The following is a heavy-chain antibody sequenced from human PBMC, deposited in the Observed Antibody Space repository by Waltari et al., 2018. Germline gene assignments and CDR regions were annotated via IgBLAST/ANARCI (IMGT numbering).Heavy chain of an antibody. Sequence: QVQLVQSGAEVKKPGSSVKVSCKASGGTFSSYAISWVRQAPGQGLEWMGGIIPILGIANYAQKFQGSFTIPADKPTSTAYRELSSLRSEDTAVYYCARDTDSSPSWNFDYWGQGTLVTVSS. CDR2: IIPILGIA. CDR1: GGTFSSYA. V-gene: IGHV1-69*10. J-gene: IGHJ4*02. D-gene: IGHD6-6*01. CDR3: ARDTDSSPSWNFDY.